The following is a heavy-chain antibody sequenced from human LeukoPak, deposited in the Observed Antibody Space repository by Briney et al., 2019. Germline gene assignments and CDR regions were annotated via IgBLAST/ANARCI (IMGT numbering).Heavy chain of an antibody. CDR2: IYYTGSP. CDR1: GASISSDDYY. J-gene: IGHJ5*02. CDR3: ARHYGP. Sequence: SQTPSLTCTVSGASISSDDYYWNWIRQSPGKGLQWIGYIYYTGSPYYNPSLKSRVLISEDTSKNQFSLKLNSVTAADTAVYYCARHYGPWGQGTLVTVSS. D-gene: IGHD3-16*01. V-gene: IGHV4-30-4*01.